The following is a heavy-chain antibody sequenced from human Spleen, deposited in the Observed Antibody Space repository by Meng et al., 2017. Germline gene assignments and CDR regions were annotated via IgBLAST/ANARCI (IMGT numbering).Heavy chain of an antibody. CDR2: IWSDGSKT. V-gene: IGHV3-33*01. Sequence: GGSLRLSCAASGFTFSSYGMHWVRQAPGKGLEWVAVIWSDGSKTYYGDSVKGRFTISRDNSKNTLNLQMNSLRAEDTAVYYCARDLTRGNDAAGYWGQGTLVTVSS. CDR3: ARDLTRGNDAAGY. D-gene: IGHD1-1*01. J-gene: IGHJ4*02. CDR1: GFTFSSYG.